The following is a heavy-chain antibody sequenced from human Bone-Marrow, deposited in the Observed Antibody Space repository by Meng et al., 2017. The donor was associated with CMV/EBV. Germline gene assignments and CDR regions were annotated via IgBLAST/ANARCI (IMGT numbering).Heavy chain of an antibody. Sequence: GGLARPGRPCVAPVAPSGSTFRSYYRSLIRQAPGKGLEWVSYISSSSSYTNYADSVKGRFTISRDNAKNSLYLQMNSLRAEDTAVYYCARGRWLQFNYWGQGTLVTVSS. V-gene: IGHV3-11*03. CDR1: GSTFRSYY. CDR2: ISSSSSYT. J-gene: IGHJ4*02. D-gene: IGHD5-24*01. CDR3: ARGRWLQFNY.